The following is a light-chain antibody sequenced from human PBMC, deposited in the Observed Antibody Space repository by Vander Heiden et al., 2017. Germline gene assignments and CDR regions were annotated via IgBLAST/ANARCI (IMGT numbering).Light chain of an antibody. V-gene: IGLV3-21*02. J-gene: IGLJ2*01. CDR2: DDN. CDR1: DIESKS. Sequence: SYVLTQPPSVSVAPGQTASIIWGGRDIESKSVQWYQQRPCQAPLRFVYDDNDRPSGIPERFSGSNSGNTATLIITGVEAGDEGDYFCQVWDGGSDLLVVFGGGTKLTVL. CDR3: QVWDGGSDLLVV.